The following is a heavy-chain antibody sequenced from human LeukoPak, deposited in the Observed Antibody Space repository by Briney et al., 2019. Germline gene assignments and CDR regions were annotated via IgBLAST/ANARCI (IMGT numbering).Heavy chain of an antibody. D-gene: IGHD5-24*01. CDR2: IYPGDSDT. V-gene: IGHV5-51*01. CDR1: GYSFTSYW. Sequence: GESLKISCKGSGYSFTSYWSGWVRQMPGKGLEWMGIIYPGDSDTRYSPSFQGQVTISAEKSISTAYLQWSSPKVSDTALYYCASRKKGMATAGFDYWGQGTLVTVSS. J-gene: IGHJ4*02. CDR3: ASRKKGMATAGFDY.